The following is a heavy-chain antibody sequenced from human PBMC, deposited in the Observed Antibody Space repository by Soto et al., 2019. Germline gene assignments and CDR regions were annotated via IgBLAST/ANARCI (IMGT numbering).Heavy chain of an antibody. Sequence: GGSLRLSCAASGFTFSSYAMSWVRQAPGKGLEWVSAISGSGGSTYYADSVKGRFTISRDNSKNTLYLQMNSLRAEDTAVYYCARYLAGGAADYYYYGMDVWGQGTTVTVSS. V-gene: IGHV3-23*01. CDR1: GFTFSSYA. D-gene: IGHD6-13*01. CDR3: ARYLAGGAADYYYYGMDV. CDR2: ISGSGGST. J-gene: IGHJ6*02.